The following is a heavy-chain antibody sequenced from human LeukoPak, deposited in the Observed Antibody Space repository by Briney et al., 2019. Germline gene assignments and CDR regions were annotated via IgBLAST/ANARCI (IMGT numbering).Heavy chain of an antibody. J-gene: IGHJ6*03. V-gene: IGHV3-20*04. CDR1: GFTFDDYG. D-gene: IGHD5-18*01. Sequence: PGGSLRLSCAASGFTFDDYGMSWVRQAPGKGLEWVSGINWNGGSTGYADSVKGRFTISRDNAKNSLYLQMNSLRAEDTAVYYCARVFVDTAMVTFIPYYYYYYMDVWGKGTTVTVSS. CDR2: INWNGGST. CDR3: ARVFVDTAMVTFIPYYYYYYMDV.